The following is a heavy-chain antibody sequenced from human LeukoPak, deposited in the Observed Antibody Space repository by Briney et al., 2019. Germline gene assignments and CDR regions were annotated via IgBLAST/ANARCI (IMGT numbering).Heavy chain of an antibody. CDR2: INWNGGST. CDR3: ASGLRFVEWLSGFVY. V-gene: IGHV3-20*04. CDR1: VFTFDDYG. Sequence: PGGSLRLSRAASVFTFDDYGMSWVRHALGKGLEWVSGINWNGGSTVYADSVKGRFTISRDNAKNSLYLQMNSLRAEDTALYYCASGLRFVEWLSGFVYWGQGTLVTVSS. J-gene: IGHJ4*02. D-gene: IGHD3-3*01.